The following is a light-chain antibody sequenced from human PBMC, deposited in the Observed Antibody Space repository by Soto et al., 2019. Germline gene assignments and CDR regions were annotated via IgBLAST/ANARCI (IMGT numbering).Light chain of an antibody. CDR2: WAS. J-gene: IGKJ4*01. Sequence: DSVMPHSPDSLPLALGVRATFNCKSSQSILYISNNENYLGWDQQQPGQPPKLLIYWASTRESGVPDRFSGSGSGTDFTLTISSLQAEDVAVYYCQQYYSTPLTFGGGTKVDIK. V-gene: IGKV4-1*01. CDR1: QSILYISNNENY. CDR3: QQYYSTPLT.